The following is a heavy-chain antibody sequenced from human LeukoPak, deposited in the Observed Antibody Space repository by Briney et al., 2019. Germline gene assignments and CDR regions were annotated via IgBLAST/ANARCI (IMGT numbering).Heavy chain of an antibody. Sequence: GGSLRLSCAASGFTFRTYWMSWVRQAPGKGLEWVANIKQDGSEKYYVDSVKGRFTISRDNAKNSLYLQMNSLRAEDTAVYYCARAYCGGDCLKEYYYGMDVWGQGTTVTVSS. D-gene: IGHD2-21*02. CDR3: ARAYCGGDCLKEYYYGMDV. J-gene: IGHJ6*02. CDR2: IKQDGSEK. CDR1: GFTFRTYW. V-gene: IGHV3-7*01.